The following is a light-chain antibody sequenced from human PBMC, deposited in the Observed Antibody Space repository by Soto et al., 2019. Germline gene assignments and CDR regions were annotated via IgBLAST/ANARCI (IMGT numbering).Light chain of an antibody. Sequence: EIVMTQSPATLSVSPGERATLSCRASQSVSSNVAWYQQIPGQTPRLLIYGASTRATGIPVRFSGSGSGTEFTLTISSLQSEDFAVYYCQHYVTSLTTFGQGTKVEVK. CDR1: QSVSSN. CDR2: GAS. V-gene: IGKV3-15*01. CDR3: QHYVTSLTT. J-gene: IGKJ1*01.